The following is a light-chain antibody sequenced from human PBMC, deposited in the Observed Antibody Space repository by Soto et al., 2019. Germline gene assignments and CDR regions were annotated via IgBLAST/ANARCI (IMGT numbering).Light chain of an antibody. V-gene: IGLV2-23*02. CDR3: CSYAGSSTHV. CDR2: EVS. CDR1: SSDVGSSNL. Sequence: QSALTQPASVSGSPGQSITFSCTGTSSDVGSSNLVSWYQQHPGKAPKLLIYEVSKRPSGVSNRFSGSKSGNMASLTISGLQAEDEADYYCCSYAGSSTHVFGTGTKVTVL. J-gene: IGLJ1*01.